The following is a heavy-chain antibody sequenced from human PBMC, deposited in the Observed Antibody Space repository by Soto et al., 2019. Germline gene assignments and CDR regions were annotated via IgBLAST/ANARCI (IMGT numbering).Heavy chain of an antibody. J-gene: IGHJ4*02. V-gene: IGHV1-69*01. CDR3: ARTRQRRPVFYVDY. D-gene: IGHD2-2*01. CDR1: GGPFNTFG. CDR2: IIPKYGTT. Sequence: QVHLMQSGAEVTKPGSSVKVSCKASGGPFNTFGISWVRPAPGQGLEWMGGIIPKYGTTNYARRFQGRVTITADESTTTAYLELSSLRPADTAIYYCARTRQRRPVFYVDYWGQGTPISVTS.